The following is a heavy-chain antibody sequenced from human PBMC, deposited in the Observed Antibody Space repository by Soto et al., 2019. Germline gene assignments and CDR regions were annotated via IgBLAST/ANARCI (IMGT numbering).Heavy chain of an antibody. CDR1: VYTFTNTD. Sequence: SVKPSCKASVYTFTNTDRTCLRPAPGQGVEWMGWISAYNGNTNYAQKLQGRVTMTTDTSTSTAYMELRSLRSDDTAVYYCARFLEWLVPFSYWGQGTLVT. J-gene: IGHJ4*02. CDR2: ISAYNGNT. CDR3: ARFLEWLVPFSY. D-gene: IGHD3-3*01. V-gene: IGHV1-18*04.